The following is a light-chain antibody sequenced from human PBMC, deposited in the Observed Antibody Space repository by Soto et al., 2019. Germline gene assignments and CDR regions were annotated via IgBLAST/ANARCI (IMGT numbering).Light chain of an antibody. CDR1: SSDVGGYNY. CDR3: SSYTRSSTPYV. CDR2: DVT. V-gene: IGLV2-14*01. J-gene: IGLJ1*01. Sequence: QSVLTQPASVSGSPGQSITISCTGTSSDVGGYNYVSWYQQHPVKAPKLMIYDVTNRPSGVSDRFSGSKSGNTASLTISGLQAEDEADYYCSSYTRSSTPYVFGTGPKVTVL.